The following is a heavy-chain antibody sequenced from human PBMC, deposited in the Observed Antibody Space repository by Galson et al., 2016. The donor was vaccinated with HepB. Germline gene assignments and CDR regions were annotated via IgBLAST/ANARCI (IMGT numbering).Heavy chain of an antibody. J-gene: IGHJ4*02. CDR1: GFTDSDNH. CDR2: IFGRGNT. CDR3: AGYGDNSV. D-gene: IGHD4-23*01. V-gene: IGHV3-53*01. Sequence: SLRLSCAAAGFTDSDNHVTWIRQAPGKGLECVSVIFGRGNTYYADSVVGRFTISRDNARNTVDLQMNSLRTEDTAVYYCAGYGDNSVWGQGTLVTVSS.